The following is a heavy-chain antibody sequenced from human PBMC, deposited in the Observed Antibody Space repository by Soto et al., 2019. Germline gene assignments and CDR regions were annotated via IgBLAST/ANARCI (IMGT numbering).Heavy chain of an antibody. CDR1: GLTFSGHW. CDR3: ASRPSGMTYHAVFDF. V-gene: IGHV3-7*03. CDR2: IKPDGSEK. J-gene: IGHJ4*02. D-gene: IGHD2-21*02. Sequence: GGSLRLSCAASGLTFSGHWMTWVRQTPGKGLEWVASIKPDGSEKSYLDSVKGRFTISRDNAKNSLFLQMDSLRAEDTAVYYCASRPSGMTYHAVFDFWGQGTLVTVSS.